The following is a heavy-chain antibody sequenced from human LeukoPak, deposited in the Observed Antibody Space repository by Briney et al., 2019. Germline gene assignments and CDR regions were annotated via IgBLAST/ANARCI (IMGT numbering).Heavy chain of an antibody. Sequence: SETLSLTCAVSGGSISSGGYSWSWIRQPPGKGLEWIGYIYHSGSTYYNLSLKSRVTISVDRSKNQFSLKLSSVTAADTAVYYCARDVVVPAAISYYYYMDVWGKGTTVTVSS. D-gene: IGHD2-2*01. CDR2: IYHSGST. CDR3: ARDVVVPAAISYYYYMDV. V-gene: IGHV4-30-2*01. J-gene: IGHJ6*03. CDR1: GGSISSGGYS.